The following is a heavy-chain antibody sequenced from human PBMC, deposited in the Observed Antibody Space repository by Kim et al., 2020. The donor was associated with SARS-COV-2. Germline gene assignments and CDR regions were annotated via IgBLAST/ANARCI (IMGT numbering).Heavy chain of an antibody. CDR1: GFTFISYA. V-gene: IGHV3-23*01. D-gene: IGHD1-1*01. Sequence: GGSLRLSCEASGFTFISYAMNWVRQAPGRGLEWVSAISGSGGSTYSADSVKGRFTISRDNSKNTLYLQMNSLTAEDTAFYYCAKGAVSGTYGRFYFDTWGRGTLVTVSS. J-gene: IGHJ4*02. CDR3: AKGAVSGTYGRFYFDT. CDR2: ISGSGGST.